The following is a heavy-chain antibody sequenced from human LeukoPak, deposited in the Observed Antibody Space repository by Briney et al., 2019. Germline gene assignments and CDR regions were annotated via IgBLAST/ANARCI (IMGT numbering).Heavy chain of an antibody. V-gene: IGHV1-2*02. J-gene: IGHJ3*02. CDR3: ARFNWNDWGNDAFDI. D-gene: IGHD1-1*01. Sequence: GASVKVSCKASGYTFTGYYMHWVRQAPGQGLEWMGWINPNSGGTNYAQKFQGRVTMTRDTSISTAYMELSRLRSDDTAVYYCARFNWNDWGNDAFDIWGQGTIVTVSS. CDR2: INPNSGGT. CDR1: GYTFTGYY.